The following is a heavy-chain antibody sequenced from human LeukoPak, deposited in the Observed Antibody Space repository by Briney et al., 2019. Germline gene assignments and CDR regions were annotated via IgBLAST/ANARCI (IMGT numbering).Heavy chain of an antibody. Sequence: PSETLSLTCTVSGGSASSGSYYWSWIRQPPGKGLEWIGYIYYSGSTNYNPSLKSRVTISVDTSKNQFSLKLSSVTAADTAVYYCARVKGGSPVSSGWHLFDYWGQGTLVTVSS. V-gene: IGHV4-61*01. CDR1: GGSASSGSYY. CDR3: ARVKGGSPVSSGWHLFDY. CDR2: IYYSGST. D-gene: IGHD6-19*01. J-gene: IGHJ4*02.